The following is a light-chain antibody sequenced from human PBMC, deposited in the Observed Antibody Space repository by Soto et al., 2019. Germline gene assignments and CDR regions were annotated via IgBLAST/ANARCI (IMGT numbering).Light chain of an antibody. CDR2: TNI. CDR1: SSNIGSNT. CDR3: AAWDDSLNGPV. Sequence: QPVLTQPPSASGTPGQRVTISCSGSSSNIGSNTVSWYQQVPGTAPKLLIYTNIQRPSGVPHRFSGSRSGTSASLAISGLQSEDEADYYCAAWDDSLNGPVFGGGTKLTVL. J-gene: IGLJ2*01. V-gene: IGLV1-44*01.